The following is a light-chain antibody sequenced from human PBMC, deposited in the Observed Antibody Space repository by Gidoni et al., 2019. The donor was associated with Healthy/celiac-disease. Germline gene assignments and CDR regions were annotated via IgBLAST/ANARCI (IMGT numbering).Light chain of an antibody. J-gene: IGKJ5*01. CDR1: QSVSSY. V-gene: IGKV3-11*01. Sequence: EIVLTQSPATLSLSTGESATLSCRASQSVSSYLAWYQQKPGQAPRLLIYDASNRATGIPARFSGSGSGTYFTLTISSLEPEDFAVYYCQQRSNWPSFGQGTRLEIK. CDR3: QQRSNWPS. CDR2: DAS.